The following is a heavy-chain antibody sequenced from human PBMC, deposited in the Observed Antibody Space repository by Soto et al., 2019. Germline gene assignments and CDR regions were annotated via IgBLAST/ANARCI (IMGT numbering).Heavy chain of an antibody. CDR2: IWYDGSNK. CDR3: ARDGGDWYYDSSGYHGDYGMDV. V-gene: IGHV3-33*01. CDR1: GFTFSSYG. D-gene: IGHD3-22*01. J-gene: IGHJ6*02. Sequence: PGGSLRLSCAASGFTFSSYGMHRVRQAPGKGLEWVAVIWYDGSNKYYADSVKGRFTISRDNSKNTLYLQMNSLRAEDTAVYYCARDGGDWYYDSSGYHGDYGMDVWGQGTTVTVSS.